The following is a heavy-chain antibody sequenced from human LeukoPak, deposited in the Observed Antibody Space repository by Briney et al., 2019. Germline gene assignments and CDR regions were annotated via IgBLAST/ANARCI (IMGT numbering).Heavy chain of an antibody. Sequence: GGSLRLSCAASGFTFSSYAMSWVRQAPGKGLEWVSAISGSGGSTYYADSVKGRFTISRDDSKNTLYLQMNSLRAGDTAVYYCAKYDFWSGWSSFDYWGQGTLVAVSS. CDR2: ISGSGGST. J-gene: IGHJ4*02. CDR1: GFTFSSYA. CDR3: AKYDFWSGWSSFDY. D-gene: IGHD3-3*01. V-gene: IGHV3-23*01.